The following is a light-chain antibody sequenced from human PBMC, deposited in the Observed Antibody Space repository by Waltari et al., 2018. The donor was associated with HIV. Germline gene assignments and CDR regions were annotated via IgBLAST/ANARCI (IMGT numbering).Light chain of an antibody. CDR1: QMGGCGSNSKNY. J-gene: IGKJ4*01. Sequence: IFITQSPASLTVSLGERATINCNSRQMGGCGSNSKNYLAWYQQKPGQAPRLLLYWASTRESGVPDRFSVSGSGTDFTLTISSLRTEDVAVYYCQQYDRRPLTFGGGTKVEI. CDR3: QQYDRRPLT. V-gene: IGKV4-1*01. CDR2: WAS.